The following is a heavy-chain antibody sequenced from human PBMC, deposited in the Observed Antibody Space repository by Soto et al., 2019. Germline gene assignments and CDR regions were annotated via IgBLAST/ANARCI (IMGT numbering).Heavy chain of an antibody. V-gene: IGHV3-9*01. J-gene: IGHJ4*02. Sequence: EVQLVESGGGLVQPGRSLRLSCAASGFTFDDYAMHWVRQAPGKGLEWVSGISWNSVSIGYADSVKGRFTISRDNAKNSLYLQMNSLRAEDTALYYCAKNTGYSYGYGYFDYWGQGTLVTVSS. CDR1: GFTFDDYA. CDR3: AKNTGYSYGYGYFDY. CDR2: ISWNSVSI. D-gene: IGHD5-18*01.